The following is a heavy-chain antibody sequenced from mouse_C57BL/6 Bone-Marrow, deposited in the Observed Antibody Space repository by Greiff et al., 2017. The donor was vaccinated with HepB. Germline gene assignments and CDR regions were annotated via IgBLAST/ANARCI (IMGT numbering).Heavy chain of an antibody. V-gene: IGHV3-6*01. D-gene: IGHD1-1*01. CDR1: GYSITSGYY. CDR3: ARDGTVVATDY. J-gene: IGHJ2*01. Sequence: EVKLLESGPGLVKPSQSLSLTCSVPGYSITSGYYWNWIRQFPGNKLEWMGYISYDGSNNYNPSLKNRISITRDTSKNQFFLKLNSVTTEDTATYYCARDGTVVATDYWGQGTTLTVSS. CDR2: ISYDGSN.